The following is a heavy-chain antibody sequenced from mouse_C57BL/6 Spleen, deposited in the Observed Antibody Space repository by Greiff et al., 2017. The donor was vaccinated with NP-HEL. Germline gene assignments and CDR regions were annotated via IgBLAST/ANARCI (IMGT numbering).Heavy chain of an antibody. Sequence: EVKLVESEGGLVQPGSSMKLSCTASGFTFSDYYMAWVRQVPEKGLEWVANINYDGSSTYYLDSLKSRFIISRDNAKNILYLQMSSLKSEDTATYYCARDGGDRVPYYAMDYWGQGTSVTVSS. CDR3: ARDGGDRVPYYAMDY. V-gene: IGHV5-16*01. D-gene: IGHD3-3*01. CDR2: INYDGSST. CDR1: GFTFSDYY. J-gene: IGHJ4*01.